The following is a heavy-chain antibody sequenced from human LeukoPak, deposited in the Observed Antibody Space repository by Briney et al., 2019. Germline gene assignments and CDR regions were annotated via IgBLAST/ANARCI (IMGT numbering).Heavy chain of an antibody. D-gene: IGHD3-16*01. CDR1: GFTVSNDW. V-gene: IGHV3-15*01. CDR2: IKNNLDGGTT. CDR3: AKIMTPGAFDI. J-gene: IGHJ3*02. Sequence: GGTLRLSCAASGFTVSNDWMSWVRQAPGKGVEWFGRIKNNLDGGTTDYAAPVKGRFAISRDDSTNTLYLQMNSLRAEDTAVYYCAKIMTPGAFDIWGQGTMVTVSS.